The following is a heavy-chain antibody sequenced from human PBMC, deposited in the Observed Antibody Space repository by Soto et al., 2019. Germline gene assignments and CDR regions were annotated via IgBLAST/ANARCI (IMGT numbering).Heavy chain of an antibody. CDR3: SKGSQEKVTLYFVMDL. V-gene: IGHV3-30*17. CDR2: ISHDGSEK. J-gene: IGHJ6*02. CDR1: GFSFSTYG. D-gene: IGHD3-10*01. Sequence: GGSLRLSCAASGFSFSTYGMRWVRQAPDKKLEWVAVISHDGSEKYYADAVKCRSTISRDNSENTLYLQMNSLRGEDTVVFFCSKGSQEKVTLYFVMDLLGQGTMVIAP.